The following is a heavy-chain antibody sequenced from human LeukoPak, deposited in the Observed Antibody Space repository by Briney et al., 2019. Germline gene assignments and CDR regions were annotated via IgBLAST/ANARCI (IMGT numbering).Heavy chain of an antibody. J-gene: IGHJ4*02. V-gene: IGHV4-34*01. CDR1: GGSFSGYY. CDR2: INHSGST. Sequence: SETLSLTCAVYGGSFSGYYWSWIRQPPGKGLEWIGEINHSGSTNYNPSLKSRVTISVDTSKNQCSLKLSSVTAADTAVYYCARHWSNWPNYFDYWGQGTLVPVSS. CDR3: ARHWSNWPNYFDY. D-gene: IGHD1-1*01.